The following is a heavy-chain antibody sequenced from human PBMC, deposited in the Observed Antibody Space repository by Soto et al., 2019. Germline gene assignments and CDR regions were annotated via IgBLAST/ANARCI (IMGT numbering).Heavy chain of an antibody. CDR3: AREVAVAGLPYDY. CDR2: INSDGSST. CDR1: GLTFSSYW. V-gene: IGHV3-74*01. D-gene: IGHD6-19*01. J-gene: IGHJ4*02. Sequence: EVQLVESGGGLVQPGGSLRLSCAASGLTFSSYWMHWVRQAPGKGLVWVSRINSDGSSTSYADSVKGRFTISRDNAKNTLYLQMNSLRAEDTAVYYCAREVAVAGLPYDYWGQGTLVTVSS.